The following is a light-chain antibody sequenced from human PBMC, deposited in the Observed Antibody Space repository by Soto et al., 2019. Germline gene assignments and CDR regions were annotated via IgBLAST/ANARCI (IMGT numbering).Light chain of an antibody. CDR2: DAS. J-gene: IGKJ1*01. CDR3: QQRISGTT. Sequence: EIVLTQYPATLSLSPGERATLSCRASQSISTYLAWYQQKPGQAPRLLISDASNRATGIPARFSGSWSGTDFTLTISSLEPEDFAVYYCQQRISGTTFGRGTKVEVK. CDR1: QSISTY. V-gene: IGKV3-11*01.